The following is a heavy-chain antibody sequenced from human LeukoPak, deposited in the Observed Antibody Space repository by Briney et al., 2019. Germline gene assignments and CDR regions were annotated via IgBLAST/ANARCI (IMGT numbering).Heavy chain of an antibody. CDR3: ARVGRYSRTLVS. Sequence: SETLSLTCTVSGGFISRYYWSWIRQPPGKGLEWIGYIYYSGSTNYNPSLKSRVTISVDTSKNQFSLKLSSVTAADTAVYYCARVGRYSRTLVSWGQGTLVTVSS. J-gene: IGHJ5*02. V-gene: IGHV4-59*01. CDR2: IYYSGST. D-gene: IGHD1-26*01. CDR1: GGFISRYY.